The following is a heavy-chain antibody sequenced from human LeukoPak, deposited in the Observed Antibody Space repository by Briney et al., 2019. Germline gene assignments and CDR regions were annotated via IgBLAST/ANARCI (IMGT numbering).Heavy chain of an antibody. D-gene: IGHD5-12*01. CDR1: GFTFSSYS. V-gene: IGHV3-21*01. Sequence: GGSLRLSCAASGFTFSSYSMNWVRQAPGKGLEWVSSISSSSSYVYYADSVKGRFTISRDNAKNSLYLQMNSLRAEDTAVYYCARARGYSGYDSAYWGQGTLVTVSS. CDR2: ISSSSSYV. CDR3: ARARGYSGYDSAY. J-gene: IGHJ4*02.